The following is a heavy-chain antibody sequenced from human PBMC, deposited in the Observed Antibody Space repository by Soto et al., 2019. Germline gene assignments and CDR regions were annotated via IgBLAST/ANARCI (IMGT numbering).Heavy chain of an antibody. CDR3: VRGERAYRAGYYYYSGMDV. CDR2: MYYSGRT. D-gene: IGHD5-12*01. CDR1: GGSISSGDYY. J-gene: IGHJ6*02. V-gene: IGHV4-30-4*01. Sequence: SETLSLTCTVSGGSISSGDYYWNWIRQAPGKGLEWIAFMYYSGRTFYNPSLKSRGTISVDTSKNQVSLRLTSVTAADTAVYYCVRGERAYRAGYYYYSGMDVWGQGTTVTVSS.